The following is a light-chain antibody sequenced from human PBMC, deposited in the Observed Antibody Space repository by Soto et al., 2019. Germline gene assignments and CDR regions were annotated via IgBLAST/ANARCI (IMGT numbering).Light chain of an antibody. V-gene: IGKV1-5*01. Sequence: DIQMTQSPSTLSASVGDRVTITCRASQSISSRLAWYQQKPGKAPKFLVYDASNLESGVPSRFSGSGSGTEFTLTISSLQPDDFATYYCQQYNSYWTFGQGTKVDIK. CDR2: DAS. CDR1: QSISSR. CDR3: QQYNSYWT. J-gene: IGKJ1*01.